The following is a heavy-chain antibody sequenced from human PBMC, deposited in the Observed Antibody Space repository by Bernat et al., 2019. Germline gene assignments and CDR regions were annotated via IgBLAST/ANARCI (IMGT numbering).Heavy chain of an antibody. Sequence: EVQLVESGGGLVKPGGSLRLSCAASGFTFSSYSMNWVRQAPGKGLEWVSSISSSSGYIYYADSVKGRFTISRDNAKNSLYLQMNSLRAEDTAVYYCARDDTAMVPGYYYYYMDVWGKGTTVTVSS. CDR1: GFTFSSYS. CDR3: ARDDTAMVPGYYYYYMDV. V-gene: IGHV3-21*01. J-gene: IGHJ6*03. D-gene: IGHD5-18*01. CDR2: ISSSSGYI.